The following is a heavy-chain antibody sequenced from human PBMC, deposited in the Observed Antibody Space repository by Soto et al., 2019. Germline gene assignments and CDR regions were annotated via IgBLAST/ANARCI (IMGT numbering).Heavy chain of an antibody. V-gene: IGHV3-21*06. CDR2: ISSTTNYI. Sequence: LRLSCSASGFTFTRYSMNWVRQAPGKGLEWVSSISSTTNYIYYGDSMKGRFTISRDNAKNSLYLEMNSLRAEDTAVYYCARESEDLTSNFDYWGQGTQVTVSS. CDR1: GFTFTRYS. J-gene: IGHJ4*02. CDR3: ARESEDLTSNFDY.